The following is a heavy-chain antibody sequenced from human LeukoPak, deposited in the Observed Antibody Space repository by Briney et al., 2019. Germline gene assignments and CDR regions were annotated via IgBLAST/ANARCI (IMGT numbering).Heavy chain of an antibody. CDR2: ISGSGGST. J-gene: IGHJ6*02. CDR1: GFTFSSYA. V-gene: IGHV3-23*01. CDR3: AARSGRYCSGGSCYRSDYYGMDV. D-gene: IGHD2-15*01. Sequence: GGSLRLSCAASGFTFSSYAMSWVRQAPGKGLEWVSAISGSGGSTYYADSVKGRFTISRDNSKNTLYLQMNSLRAEDTAVYYCAARSGRYCSGGSCYRSDYYGMDVWGQGTTVTVSS.